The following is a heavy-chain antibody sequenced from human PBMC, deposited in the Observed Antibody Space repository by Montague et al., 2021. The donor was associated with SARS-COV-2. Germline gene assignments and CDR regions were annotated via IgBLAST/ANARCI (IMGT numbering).Heavy chain of an antibody. CDR2: IYTSGST. CDR1: GDSVSSEIYY. J-gene: IGHJ4*02. V-gene: IGHV4-61*02. Sequence: TLSLTCTVSGDSVSSEIYYWSWIGQPAGKGLEWIGRIYTSGSTNYNPSLRSRVTISVETSKNQFSLRLSSATAADTAVYYCARVGGNHYRYFDYWGQGTLVTVSS. CDR3: ARVGGNHYRYFDY. D-gene: IGHD1-26*01.